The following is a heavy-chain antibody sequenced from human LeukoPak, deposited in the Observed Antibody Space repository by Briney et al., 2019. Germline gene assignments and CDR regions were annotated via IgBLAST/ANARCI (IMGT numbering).Heavy chain of an antibody. CDR2: ISSSSSYI. J-gene: IGHJ6*02. CDR3: ARDVHDYSNYRYYYYGMDV. V-gene: IGHV3-21*01. D-gene: IGHD4-11*01. Sequence: GGSLRLSCAASGFTFSSYSMNWVRQAPGKGLEWVSSISSSSSYIYYADSVKGRFTIFRDNAKNSLYLQMNSLRAEDTAVYYCARDVHDYSNYRYYYYGMDVWGQGTTVTVSS. CDR1: GFTFSSYS.